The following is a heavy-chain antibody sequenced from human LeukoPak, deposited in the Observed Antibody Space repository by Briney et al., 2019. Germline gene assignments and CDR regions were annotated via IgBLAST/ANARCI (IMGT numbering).Heavy chain of an antibody. Sequence: ASVKVSCKASGYTFTSYYMHWVRQAPRQGLEWMGIINPSGGSTSYAQKSQGRVTMTRDMSTSTVYMELSSLRSEDTAVYYCARACGSSTSCLDYWGQGTLVTVSS. D-gene: IGHD2-2*01. CDR3: ARACGSSTSCLDY. J-gene: IGHJ4*02. CDR1: GYTFTSYY. CDR2: INPSGGST. V-gene: IGHV1-46*01.